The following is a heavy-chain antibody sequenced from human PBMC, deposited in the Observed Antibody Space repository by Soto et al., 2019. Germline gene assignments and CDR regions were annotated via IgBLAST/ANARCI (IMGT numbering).Heavy chain of an antibody. CDR1: GGSFSGYY. J-gene: IGHJ4*02. Sequence: QVQLQQWGAGLLKPSETLSLTCAVYGGSFSGYYWSWIRQPPGKGLEWIGEINHSGSPNYNPSLKSRVTISVDTSKNQFSLKLSSVTAADTAVYYCAREKVGATIGHYWGQGTLVTVSS. V-gene: IGHV4-34*01. D-gene: IGHD1-26*01. CDR3: AREKVGATIGHY. CDR2: INHSGSP.